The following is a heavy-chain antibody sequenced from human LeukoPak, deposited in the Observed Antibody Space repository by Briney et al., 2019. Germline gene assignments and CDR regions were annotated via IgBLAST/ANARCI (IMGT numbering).Heavy chain of an antibody. J-gene: IGHJ4*02. D-gene: IGHD6-19*01. Sequence: PGGSLRLSCAASGFTFSSYSMNWVRQAPGKGLEWVSSISSSSSYIYYADSVKGRFTISRDNAKNSLFLQMDTLRVEDTAIYYCVRGKQWLISSFDHWGQGTMVTVSS. CDR3: VRGKQWLISSFDH. V-gene: IGHV3-21*06. CDR1: GFTFSSYS. CDR2: ISSSSSYI.